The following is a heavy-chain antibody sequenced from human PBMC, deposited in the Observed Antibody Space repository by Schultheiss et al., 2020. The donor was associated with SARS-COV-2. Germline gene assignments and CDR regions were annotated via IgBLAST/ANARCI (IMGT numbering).Heavy chain of an antibody. CDR3: AKDREYSPVALDF. V-gene: IGHV3-23*01. D-gene: IGHD6-19*01. CDR2: ISGSGGST. Sequence: GGSLRLSCAASGFTFSSYAMSWVRQAPGKGLEWVSAISGSGGSTYYADSVKGRFTISRDNSKNTLYLQMNSLRAEDTGVYYCAKDREYSPVALDFWGQGTLVTVSS. J-gene: IGHJ4*02. CDR1: GFTFSSYA.